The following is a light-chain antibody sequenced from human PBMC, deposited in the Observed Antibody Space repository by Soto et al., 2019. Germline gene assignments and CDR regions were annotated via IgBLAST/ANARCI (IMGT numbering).Light chain of an antibody. V-gene: IGKV3-20*01. Sequence: EIVLTQSPGTLSLSPGDTATLSCRASQTITSTFLAWYQQKPGQAPRLLIYTVSTRATGIPDRFRGSGSGTNFTLTISRLEPDDFAVYYCQQCGSSPWTFGQGTKVDI. CDR2: TVS. J-gene: IGKJ1*01. CDR1: QTITSTF. CDR3: QQCGSSPWT.